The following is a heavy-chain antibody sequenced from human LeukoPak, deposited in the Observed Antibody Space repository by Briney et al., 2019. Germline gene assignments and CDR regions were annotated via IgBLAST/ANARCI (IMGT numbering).Heavy chain of an antibody. D-gene: IGHD3-22*01. CDR3: AKDSSGYLEYFQH. J-gene: IGHJ1*01. V-gene: IGHV3-48*04. CDR2: ISSSSSTI. Sequence: PGGSLRLSCAASGFTFSSYSMNWVRQAPGKGLEWVSYISSSSSTIYYADSVKGRFTISRDNAKNSLYLQMNSLRAEDTALYYCAKDSSGYLEYFQHWGQGTLVTVSS. CDR1: GFTFSSYS.